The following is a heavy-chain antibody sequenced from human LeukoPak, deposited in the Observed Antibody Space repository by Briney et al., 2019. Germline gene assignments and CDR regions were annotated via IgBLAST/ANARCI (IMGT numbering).Heavy chain of an antibody. Sequence: GGSLRLSCAASGFTFRSYWMHWVRQAPGKGLEWVSLISGDGVSTFYADSVKGRFSISRDNSKNSLSLEMNSLRTEDTAMYYCARESGKFDYWGQGTLVAVSS. CDR3: ARESGKFDY. CDR1: GFTFRSYW. CDR2: ISGDGVST. V-gene: IGHV3-43*02. J-gene: IGHJ4*02.